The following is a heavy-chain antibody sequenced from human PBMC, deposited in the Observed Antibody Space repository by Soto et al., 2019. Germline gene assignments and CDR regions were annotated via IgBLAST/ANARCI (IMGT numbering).Heavy chain of an antibody. J-gene: IGHJ5*02. D-gene: IGHD6-13*01. CDR1: GYSFTSYW. CDR2: IYPGDSDT. V-gene: IGHV5-51*01. CDR3: ARLGSSSWYTTLGNNWFDP. Sequence: PGESLKISCKGSGYSFTSYWIGWVRQMPGKGLEWMGIIYPGDSDTRYSPSFQGQVTISADKSISTAYLQWSSLKASDTAMYYCARLGSSSWYTTLGNNWFDPWGQGTLVTVSS.